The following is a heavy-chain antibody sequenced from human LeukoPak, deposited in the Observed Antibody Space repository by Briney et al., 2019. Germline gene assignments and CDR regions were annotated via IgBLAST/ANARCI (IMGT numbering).Heavy chain of an antibody. Sequence: PGGSLRLSCAASGFIFSRNWMSWVRQAPGKGLEWVANIKQDGSEKFYVDSVKDRFTISRDSAKNSLYLQMNSLRAEDTAIYYCARVYGSTWYPDAFDIWGQGTMVTVSS. D-gene: IGHD2-2*01. CDR3: ARVYGSTWYPDAFDI. J-gene: IGHJ3*02. CDR2: IKQDGSEK. CDR1: GFIFSRNW. V-gene: IGHV3-7*03.